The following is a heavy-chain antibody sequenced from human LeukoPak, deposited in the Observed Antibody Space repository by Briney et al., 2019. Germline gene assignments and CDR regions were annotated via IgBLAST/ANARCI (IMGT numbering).Heavy chain of an antibody. CDR2: IIPIFGTA. J-gene: IGHJ6*02. CDR3: AREVVATTHYYGMDV. V-gene: IGHV1-69*13. Sequence: SVKVSCTASGGTFSSYAISWVRQAPGQGLEWMGGIIPIFGTANYAQKFQGRVTITADESTSTAYMELSSLRSEDTAVYYCAREVVATTHYYGMDVWGQGTTVTVSS. CDR1: GGTFSSYA. D-gene: IGHD5-12*01.